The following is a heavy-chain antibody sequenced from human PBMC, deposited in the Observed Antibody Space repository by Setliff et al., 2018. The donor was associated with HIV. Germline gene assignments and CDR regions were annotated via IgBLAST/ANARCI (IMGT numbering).Heavy chain of an antibody. CDR3: ARAGYSSGWYSA. V-gene: IGHV1-69*13. CDR1: GGTFSSYA. J-gene: IGHJ5*02. Sequence: ASVKVSCKASGGTFSSYAISWVRQAPGQGLEWMGGIIPIFGTANYEQKFQGRVTITADESTSTAYMELSSLRSEDTAVYYCARAGYSSGWYSAWGQGTLVTVSS. CDR2: IIPIFGTA. D-gene: IGHD6-19*01.